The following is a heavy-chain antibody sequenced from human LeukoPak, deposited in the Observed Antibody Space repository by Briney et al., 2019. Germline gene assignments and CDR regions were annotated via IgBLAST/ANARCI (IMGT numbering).Heavy chain of an antibody. D-gene: IGHD6-19*01. J-gene: IGHJ5*02. Sequence: SETLSLTCAVYGGSFSGYYWSWIRQPPGKGLEWIGEINHSGSTNYNPSLKSRVTISVDTSKNQFSLKLSSVTAADTAVYYCARHLSMAVAGTGINWFDPWGQGTLVTVSS. CDR1: GGSFSGYY. V-gene: IGHV4-34*01. CDR2: INHSGST. CDR3: ARHLSMAVAGTGINWFDP.